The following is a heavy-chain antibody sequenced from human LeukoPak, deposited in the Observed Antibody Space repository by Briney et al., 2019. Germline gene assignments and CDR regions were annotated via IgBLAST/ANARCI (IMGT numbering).Heavy chain of an antibody. CDR1: GGSFSGFY. Sequence: PSETLSLTCAVYGGSFSGFYWSWIRQPPGKGLEWIGEINHSGSTNYNPSLKSRVTISVDTSKNQFSLKLSSVTAADTAVYYCARLTTKRLGFDYWGQGTLVTVSS. J-gene: IGHJ4*02. V-gene: IGHV4-34*01. CDR2: INHSGST. CDR3: ARLTTKRLGFDY. D-gene: IGHD3-16*01.